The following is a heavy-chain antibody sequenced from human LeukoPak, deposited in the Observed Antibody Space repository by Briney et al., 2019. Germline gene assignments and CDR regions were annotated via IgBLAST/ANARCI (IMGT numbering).Heavy chain of an antibody. D-gene: IGHD3-16*01. Sequence: GGSLRLSCAASGFTFSSHSMTWVRQAPGKGLELVSSISSSSNYIYYADSVKGRFTISRDNAKNSVSLQMNSLRAEDTAVYYCARDGGPPRNPPNYFDYWGQGTLVTVSS. CDR1: GFTFSSHS. CDR3: ARDGGPPRNPPNYFDY. V-gene: IGHV3-21*06. J-gene: IGHJ4*02. CDR2: ISSSSNYI.